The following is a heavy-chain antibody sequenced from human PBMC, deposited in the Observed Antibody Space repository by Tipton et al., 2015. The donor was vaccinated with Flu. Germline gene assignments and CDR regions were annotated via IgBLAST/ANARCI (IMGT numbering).Heavy chain of an antibody. CDR3: ARLSYYDVDLKNFYFEY. J-gene: IGHJ4*02. Sequence: TLSLTCSVSGGSISGYPWSWIRQPPGKGLEWIGSIYYSGNTYYNPSLKSRVAIPLDTSTKQFSLKMSSVTAADTAVYYCARLSYYDVDLKNFYFEYWGQGTLVTVAS. CDR2: IYYSGNT. V-gene: IGHV4-30-2*03. D-gene: IGHD3-10*02. CDR1: GGSISGYP.